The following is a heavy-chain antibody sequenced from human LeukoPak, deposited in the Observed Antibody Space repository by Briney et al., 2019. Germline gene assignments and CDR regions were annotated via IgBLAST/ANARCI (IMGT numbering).Heavy chain of an antibody. D-gene: IGHD3-10*01. Sequence: GGSLRLSCAASGFTFSSYAMHWVRQAPGKGLEWVAVISYDGSNKYYADSVKGRFTISRGNSKNTLYLQMNSLRAEDTAVYYCARGCLAERVRGVYYYYGMDVWGQGTTVTVSS. V-gene: IGHV3-30*04. CDR3: ARGCLAERVRGVYYYYGMDV. J-gene: IGHJ6*02. CDR2: ISYDGSNK. CDR1: GFTFSSYA.